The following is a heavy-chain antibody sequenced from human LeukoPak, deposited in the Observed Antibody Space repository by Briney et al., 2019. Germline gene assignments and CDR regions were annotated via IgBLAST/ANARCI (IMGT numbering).Heavy chain of an antibody. CDR2: VYYSGST. CDR3: AREGIGGYFEY. V-gene: IGHV4-59*01. CDR1: GGSISTYY. J-gene: IGHJ4*02. Sequence: SETLSLTCTVSGGSISTYYWSWLRQPPGTGLEWLGYVYYSGSTNYNPSLKSRVTISVDTSKNQFSLRLSSVTAADTAVYYCAREGIGGYFEYWGQGTLVTVSS. D-gene: IGHD3-10*01.